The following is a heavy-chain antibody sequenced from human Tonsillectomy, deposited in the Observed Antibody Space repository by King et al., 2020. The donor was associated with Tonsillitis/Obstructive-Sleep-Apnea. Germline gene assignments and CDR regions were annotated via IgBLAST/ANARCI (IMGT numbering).Heavy chain of an antibody. V-gene: IGHV2-5*02. Sequence: TLKESGPTLVKPTQTLTLTCTFSGFSLSTSGVGVGWIRQPPGKALEWLAVLYWDDNKRYSPSLKSRLTITKDTSRNQVVLTMTNMDPVDTATYYCARDYGNYATYYFDYWGQRTLVTVSS. D-gene: IGHD4-11*01. J-gene: IGHJ4*02. CDR3: ARDYGNYATYYFDY. CDR1: GFSLSTSGVG. CDR2: LYWDDNK.